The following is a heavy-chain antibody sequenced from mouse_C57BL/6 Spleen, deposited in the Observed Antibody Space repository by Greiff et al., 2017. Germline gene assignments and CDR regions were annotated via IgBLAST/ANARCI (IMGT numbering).Heavy chain of an antibody. CDR2: IYPGSGST. V-gene: IGHV1-55*01. D-gene: IGHD1-1*01. Sequence: QVQLRQPGAELVKPGASVKMSCKASGYTFTSYWITWVKQRPGQGLEWIGDIYPGSGSTNYNEKFKSKATLTVDTSSSTAYMQLSSLTSEDSAVYYCAREGGNYYGRGDYWGQGTTLTVSS. CDR1: GYTFTSYW. CDR3: AREGGNYYGRGDY. J-gene: IGHJ2*01.